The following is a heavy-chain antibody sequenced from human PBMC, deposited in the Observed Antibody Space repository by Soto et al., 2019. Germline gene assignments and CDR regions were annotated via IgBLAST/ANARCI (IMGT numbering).Heavy chain of an antibody. J-gene: IGHJ6*02. CDR1: GFTFDDYA. Sequence: EVQLVESGGSLVQPGRSLRLSCAASGFTFDDYAMHWVRQAPGKGLEWVSGISWNSGSKDYADSVKGRFIISRDNAKKSLYVQMNSLRGEDTALYYCAKGLGAYYYYGLDVWGQGTTVTVSS. V-gene: IGHV3-9*01. D-gene: IGHD3-10*01. CDR3: AKGLGAYYYYGLDV. CDR2: ISWNSGSK.